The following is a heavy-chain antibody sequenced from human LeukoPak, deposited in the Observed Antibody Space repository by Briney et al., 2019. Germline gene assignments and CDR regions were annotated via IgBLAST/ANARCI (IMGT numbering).Heavy chain of an antibody. CDR3: ARGSRDSRKGGDY. J-gene: IGHJ4*02. CDR1: GFTVSNSY. CDR2: INSGGTT. Sequence: GGSLRLSCAASGFTVSNSYMNWVRQAPGKGLECVSIINSGGTTFYTDSVKGRFTVSRDTSKNMLYLQMNSLRAEDTAVYYCARGSRDSRKGGDYWGQGTLVTVSS. D-gene: IGHD6-13*01. V-gene: IGHV3-53*01.